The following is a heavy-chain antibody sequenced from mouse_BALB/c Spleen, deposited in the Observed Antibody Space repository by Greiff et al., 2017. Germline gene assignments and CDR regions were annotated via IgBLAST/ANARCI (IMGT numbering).Heavy chain of an antibody. CDR1: GFTFSSFG. J-gene: IGHJ4*01. D-gene: IGHD2-4*01. CDR3: ARTSLIYYDYDYAMDY. CDR2: ISSGSSTI. Sequence: EVMLVESGGGLVQPGGSRKLSCAASGFTFSSFGMHWVRQAPEKGLEWVAYISSGSSTIYYADTVKGRFTISRDNPKNTLFLQMTSLRSEDTAMYYCARTSLIYYDYDYAMDYWGQGTSVTVSS. V-gene: IGHV5-17*02.